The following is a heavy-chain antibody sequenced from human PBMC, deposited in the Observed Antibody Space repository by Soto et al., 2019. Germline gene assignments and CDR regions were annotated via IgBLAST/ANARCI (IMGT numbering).Heavy chain of an antibody. CDR2: ISGSGGST. CDR1: GFTFSSYA. D-gene: IGHD1-26*01. CDR3: AKGLYSGSYFDY. Sequence: LRLSCAASGFTFSSYAMTWVRQAPGKGLEWVSAISGSGGSTYYADSVKGQFTISRDNSKNTLYLQMNSLRAEDTAVYYCAKGLYSGSYFDYWGQGTLVTV. V-gene: IGHV3-23*01. J-gene: IGHJ4*02.